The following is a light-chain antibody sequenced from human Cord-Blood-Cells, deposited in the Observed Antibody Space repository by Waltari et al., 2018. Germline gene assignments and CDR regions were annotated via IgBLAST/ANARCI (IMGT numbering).Light chain of an antibody. V-gene: IGKV1-5*01. CDR1: QSISSR. CDR3: QQYNSYSRT. CDR2: DSS. Sequence: DIPMTQSPSTLSASVGDRVTLTCRASQSISSRLDWYQQKPGKAPKLLIYDSSSLDSGVPSRFSGSGSGTEFTLTISSLQPDDFATYYCQQYNSYSRTFGQGTKVEIK. J-gene: IGKJ1*01.